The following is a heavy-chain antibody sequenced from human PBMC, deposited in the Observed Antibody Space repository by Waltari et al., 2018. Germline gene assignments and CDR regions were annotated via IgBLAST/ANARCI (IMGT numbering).Heavy chain of an antibody. CDR1: GFTFSSYA. V-gene: IGHV3-30-3*01. Sequence: QVQLVESGGGVVQPGRSLRLSCAASGFTFSSYAMHWVRQAPGKGLEWVAVISYDGSNKYYADSVKGRFTISRDNSKNTLYLQMYSLRAEDTAVYYCARGWRGSYEGMDVWGQGTTVTVSS. J-gene: IGHJ6*02. D-gene: IGHD3-16*01. CDR3: ARGWRGSYEGMDV. CDR2: ISYDGSNK.